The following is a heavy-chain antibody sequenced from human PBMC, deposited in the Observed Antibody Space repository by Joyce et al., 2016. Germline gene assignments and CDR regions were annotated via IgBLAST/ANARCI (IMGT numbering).Heavy chain of an antibody. V-gene: IGHV3-21*01. CDR2: ISRDNTYI. Sequence: EVQLVESGGGLVKPGESLRVSCTASGFIFSSSSMTWVRQAPGKGLEWVSSISRDNTYIFHADSVKGRFTISRDNARNSLYLQMNSLRAEDTAVYYCARDVLTTVTKAYGYWGQGTLVAVSS. D-gene: IGHD4-11*01. CDR3: ARDVLTTVTKAYGY. J-gene: IGHJ4*02. CDR1: GFIFSSSS.